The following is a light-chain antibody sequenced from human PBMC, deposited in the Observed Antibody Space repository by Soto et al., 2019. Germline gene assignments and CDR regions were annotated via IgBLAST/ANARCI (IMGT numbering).Light chain of an antibody. V-gene: IGKV3-15*01. Sequence: EIVMTQSPATLSVSPGERATLSCRASQSIRSNLAWYQQKPGQAPRLLIYGASTRATGIPATFSGSGSGTEFTLTISSLQSEDFAVFYCQQYNNWPLTFGGGTKVDI. CDR1: QSIRSN. J-gene: IGKJ4*01. CDR2: GAS. CDR3: QQYNNWPLT.